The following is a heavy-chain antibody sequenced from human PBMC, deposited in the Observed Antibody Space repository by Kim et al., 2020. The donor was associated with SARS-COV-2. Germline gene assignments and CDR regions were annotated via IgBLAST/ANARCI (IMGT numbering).Heavy chain of an antibody. Sequence: SETLSLTCAVYGGSFSGYYWSWIRQPPGKGLEWIGEINHSGSTNYNPSLKSRVTISVDTSKNQFSLKLSSVTAADTAVYYCAGYSSGSGAFDYWGQGTLVTVSS. V-gene: IGHV4-34*01. CDR2: INHSGST. CDR3: AGYSSGSGAFDY. CDR1: GGSFSGYY. D-gene: IGHD6-19*01. J-gene: IGHJ4*02.